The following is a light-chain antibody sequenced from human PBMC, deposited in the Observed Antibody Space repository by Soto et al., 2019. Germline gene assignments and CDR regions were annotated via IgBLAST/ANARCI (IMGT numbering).Light chain of an antibody. J-gene: IGLJ1*01. Sequence: QSALTQPASVSGSPGQSITISCTGTSSDVGTYNYVSWYQQHPGKAPKLMIYEVSNRPSGISNRFSGSKSGNTASPTISGLQAENEADYYCSSYTSSSTLDYVFGTGTKVTVI. CDR3: SSYTSSSTLDYV. CDR1: SSDVGTYNY. V-gene: IGLV2-14*01. CDR2: EVS.